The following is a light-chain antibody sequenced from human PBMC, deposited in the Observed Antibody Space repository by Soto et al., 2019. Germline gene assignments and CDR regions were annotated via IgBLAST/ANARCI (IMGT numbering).Light chain of an antibody. CDR3: QHYNEWPPFT. CDR1: QSVSSN. CDR2: DTS. Sequence: EIVMTQSPATLSVSPGESATLSCRASQSVSSNLAWYQQKPGQAPRLLIYDTSTRATGIPARFSGSGSGTEFTLTIYSLQSEDFAVYYCQHYNEWPPFTFGPGTKVDIK. V-gene: IGKV3-15*01. J-gene: IGKJ3*01.